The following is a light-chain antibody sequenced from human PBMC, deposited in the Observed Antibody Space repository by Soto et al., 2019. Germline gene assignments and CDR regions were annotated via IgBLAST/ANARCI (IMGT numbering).Light chain of an antibody. V-gene: IGLV1-40*01. Sequence: QSVLTQPPSVSGAPGQSVTISCTGSSSNIGAGCDVHWYQQLPGTAPKLLIYGNSNRPSGVPDRFSGSKSGTSASLAITGLQAEDEADYYCQSYDSSLSGYLFGTGTKFTAL. CDR1: SSNIGAGCD. J-gene: IGLJ1*01. CDR2: GNS. CDR3: QSYDSSLSGYL.